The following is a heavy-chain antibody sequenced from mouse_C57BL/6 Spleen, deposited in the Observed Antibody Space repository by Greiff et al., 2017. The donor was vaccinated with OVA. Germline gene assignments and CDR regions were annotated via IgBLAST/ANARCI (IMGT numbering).Heavy chain of an antibody. V-gene: IGHV7-1*01. CDR2: SRNKANDYTT. CDR1: GFTFSDFY. Sequence: EVQRVESGGGLVQSGRSLRLSCATSGFTFSDFYMEWVRQAPGKGLEWIAASRNKANDYTTEYSASVKGRFIVSRDTSQSILYLQMNALRAEDTAIYYCARDAYDYDGVAYWGQGTLVTVSA. J-gene: IGHJ3*01. D-gene: IGHD2-4*01. CDR3: ARDAYDYDGVAY.